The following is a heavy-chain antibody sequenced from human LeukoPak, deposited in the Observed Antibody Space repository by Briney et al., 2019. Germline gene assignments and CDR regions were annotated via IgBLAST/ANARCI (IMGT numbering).Heavy chain of an antibody. CDR3: ARDGVWYDGDYYYYMDV. Sequence: PSETLSLTCTVSGYSISSGYYWGWIRQPPGKGLEWIGSIYHSGSTYYNPSLKSRVTISVDTSKNQFSLKLSSVTAADTAVYYCARDGVWYDGDYYYYMDVWGKGTTVTVSS. D-gene: IGHD1-1*01. J-gene: IGHJ6*03. CDR1: GYSISSGYY. CDR2: IYHSGST. V-gene: IGHV4-38-2*02.